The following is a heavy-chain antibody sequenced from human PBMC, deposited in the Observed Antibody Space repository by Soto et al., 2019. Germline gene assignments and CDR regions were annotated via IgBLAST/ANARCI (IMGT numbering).Heavy chain of an antibody. CDR1: GGTFSSYA. CDR3: ARGMGNYDFWSGYTLYYYYYGMDV. CDR2: IIPIFGTA. V-gene: IGHV1-69*13. Sequence: ASVKVSCKASGGTFSSYAISWVRQAPGQGLEWMGGIIPIFGTANYAQKFQGRVTITADESTSTAYMELSSLRSEDTAVYYCARGMGNYDFWSGYTLYYYYYGMDVWGEGTTVTGSS. J-gene: IGHJ6*04. D-gene: IGHD3-3*01.